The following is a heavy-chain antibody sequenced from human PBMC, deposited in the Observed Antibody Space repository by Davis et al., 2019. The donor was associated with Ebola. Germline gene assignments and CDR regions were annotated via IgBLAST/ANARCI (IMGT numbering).Heavy chain of an antibody. J-gene: IGHJ5*02. CDR1: GFTFSSYW. CDR3: ARGPDYYGSGSYEENWFDP. D-gene: IGHD3-10*01. V-gene: IGHV3-33*08. CDR2: IWYDGSNK. Sequence: GGSLRLSCAASGFTFSSYWMSWVRQTPGKGLEWVAVIWYDGSNKYYADSVKGRFTISRDNSKDTLYLQMNSLRAEDTAVYYCARGPDYYGSGSYEENWFDPWGQGTLVTVSS.